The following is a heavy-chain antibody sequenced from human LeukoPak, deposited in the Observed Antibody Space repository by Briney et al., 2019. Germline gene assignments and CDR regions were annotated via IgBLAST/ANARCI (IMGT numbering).Heavy chain of an antibody. V-gene: IGHV3-23*01. D-gene: IGHD1-7*01. CDR3: AKGSRYIWNSEYHFDY. CDR1: GFIFDTYG. Sequence: GGSLRLSCAASGFIFDTYGMNWVRQAPGKGLEWVSTISGGGGTTNYADSVKGRFTISRDNSKNTLYLQMNSLRAEDTAVYFCAKGSRYIWNSEYHFDYWGQGTLVTVPS. J-gene: IGHJ4*02. CDR2: ISGGGGTT.